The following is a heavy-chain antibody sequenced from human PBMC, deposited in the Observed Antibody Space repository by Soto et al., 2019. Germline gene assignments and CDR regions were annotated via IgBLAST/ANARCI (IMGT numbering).Heavy chain of an antibody. J-gene: IGHJ4*02. CDR3: AREWGSAWPTDY. V-gene: IGHV3-48*02. CDR2: ISDSSSTI. D-gene: IGHD6-19*01. CDR1: GFIFSSYS. Sequence: EVQLVESGGGLVQPGGSLRLSCVASGFIFSSYSMNWVRQAPGKGLEWVSYISDSSSTIYYADSVKGRFTISRENAKNSLYLQMNSLGDEDTAVYYCAREWGSAWPTDYWGQGTLVTVSS.